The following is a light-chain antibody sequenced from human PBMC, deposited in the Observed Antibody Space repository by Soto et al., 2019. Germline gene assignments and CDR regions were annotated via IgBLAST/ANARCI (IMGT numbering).Light chain of an antibody. CDR3: QQYNNWLRT. CDR2: GAS. V-gene: IGKV3-15*01. Sequence: EIVMTQSPATLSVSPGESATFSCRASQSVTSSLAWYQQKPGQAPRLLIYGASTRATGIPDRFSGSGSGTEFTLTISSRQSEDFAVYYCQQYNNWLRTFGGGTKVEIK. CDR1: QSVTSS. J-gene: IGKJ4*01.